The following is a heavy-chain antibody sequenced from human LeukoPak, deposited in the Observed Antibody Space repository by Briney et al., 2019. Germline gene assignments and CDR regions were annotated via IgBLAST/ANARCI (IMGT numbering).Heavy chain of an antibody. CDR1: GGSISSYY. J-gene: IGHJ6*02. D-gene: IGHD3-22*01. CDR2: IYYSGST. Sequence: SETLSLTCTVSGGSISSYYWSWIRQPPGKGLEWIGYIYYSGSTNYNPSLKSRVTISVDTSKNQFPLKLSSVTAADTAVYYCARGRTSFTYYYDSSGYRDYYGMDVWGQGTTVTVSS. CDR3: ARGRTSFTYYYDSSGYRDYYGMDV. V-gene: IGHV4-59*01.